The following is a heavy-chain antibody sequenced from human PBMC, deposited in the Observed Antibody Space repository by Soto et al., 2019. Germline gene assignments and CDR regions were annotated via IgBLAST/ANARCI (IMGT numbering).Heavy chain of an antibody. V-gene: IGHV3-30*04. J-gene: IGHJ4*02. CDR1: AFTFSKFV. Sequence: GGSLRLSXEASAFTFSKFVMHWVRQAPGKGLEWVAIVSYDGKNKQYAKSVKGRFTISRDNSKNTLYLQMNSLRGDDTAVYYCARQHYFDRGALDYWGQGTLVTVS. CDR3: ARQHYFDRGALDY. D-gene: IGHD3-22*01. CDR2: VSYDGKNK.